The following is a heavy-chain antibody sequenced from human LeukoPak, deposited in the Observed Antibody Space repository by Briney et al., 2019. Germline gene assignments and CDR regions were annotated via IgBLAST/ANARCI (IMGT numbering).Heavy chain of an antibody. Sequence: SVKVSCKASGYTFTSYDINWVRQATGQGLEWMGGIIPIFGTANYAQKFQGRVTITADESTSTAYMELSSLRSEDTAVYYCASKGGGDCPTTCRYYYGMDVWGQGTTVTVSS. D-gene: IGHD2-21*02. V-gene: IGHV1-69*13. CDR3: ASKGGGDCPTTCRYYYGMDV. CDR1: GYTFTSYD. J-gene: IGHJ6*02. CDR2: IIPIFGTA.